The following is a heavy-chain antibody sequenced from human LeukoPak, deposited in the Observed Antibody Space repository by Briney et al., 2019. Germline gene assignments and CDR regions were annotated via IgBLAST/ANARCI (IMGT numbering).Heavy chain of an antibody. CDR1: GASISSWY. V-gene: IGHV4-59*12. Sequence: SETLSLTCTVAGASISSWYWSWIRQPPGKGLEWIGNIHGSGNTNYSPSPKSRVSMSLDTSKNQVSLSLTSVTAADTATYFCARETMLAGFASGLGFNYWGQGILVIVSS. CDR2: IHGSGNT. CDR3: ARETMLAGFASGLGFNY. D-gene: IGHD6-19*01. J-gene: IGHJ4*02.